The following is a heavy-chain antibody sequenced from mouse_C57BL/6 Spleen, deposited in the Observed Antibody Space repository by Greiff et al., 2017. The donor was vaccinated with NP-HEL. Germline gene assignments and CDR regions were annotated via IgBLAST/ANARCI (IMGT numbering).Heavy chain of an antibody. CDR1: GYAFSSYW. V-gene: IGHV1-80*01. D-gene: IGHD2-1*01. Sequence: VQLQESGAELVKPGASVKISCKASGYAFSSYWMNWVKQRPGKGLEWIGQIYPGDGDTNYNGKFKGKATLTADKSSSTAYMQLSSLTSEDSAVYFCARGDYGNYDYYAMDYWGQGTSVTVSS. J-gene: IGHJ4*01. CDR2: IYPGDGDT. CDR3: ARGDYGNYDYYAMDY.